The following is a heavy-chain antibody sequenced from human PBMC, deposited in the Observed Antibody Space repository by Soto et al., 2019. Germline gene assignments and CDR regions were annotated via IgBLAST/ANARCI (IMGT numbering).Heavy chain of an antibody. J-gene: IGHJ4*02. CDR2: IIPIFGTA. CDR3: ARRWGDDFWSGSFDY. V-gene: IGHV1-69*13. Sequence: ASVKVSCKASGGTFSSYAISWVRQAPGQGLEWMGGIIPIFGTANYAQKFQGRVTITADESTSTAYMELSSLRSEDTAVYYCARRWGDDFWSGSFDYWGQGTLVTVSS. CDR1: GGTFSSYA. D-gene: IGHD3-3*01.